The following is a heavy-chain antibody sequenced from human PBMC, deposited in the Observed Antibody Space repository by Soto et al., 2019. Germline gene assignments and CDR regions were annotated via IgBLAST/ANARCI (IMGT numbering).Heavy chain of an antibody. CDR3: AKGEGYEEEVVY. V-gene: IGHV3-30*18. J-gene: IGHJ4*02. D-gene: IGHD2-15*01. CDR1: GFTFSNYG. Sequence: QVQLVESGGGVVQPGRSLRLSCEASGFTFSNYGMHWVRQAPGKGLEWVALISYDGSNKYYADSVKGRFTISRDNFKNTLYLQMNSLRVEETAVYYCAKGEGYEEEVVYWGQGTLVTVSS. CDR2: ISYDGSNK.